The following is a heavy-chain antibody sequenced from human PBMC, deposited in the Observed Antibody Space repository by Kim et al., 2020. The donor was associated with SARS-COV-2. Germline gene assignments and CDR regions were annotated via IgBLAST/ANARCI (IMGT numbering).Heavy chain of an antibody. V-gene: IGHV3-11*05. J-gene: IGHJ5*02. Sequence: DSVKGRFTIYRDNDKNSLYRQMNSLRAEDTAVYYCARGGYSSSSGGWFDPWGQRTLVTVSS. CDR3: ARGGYSSSSGGWFDP. D-gene: IGHD6-6*01.